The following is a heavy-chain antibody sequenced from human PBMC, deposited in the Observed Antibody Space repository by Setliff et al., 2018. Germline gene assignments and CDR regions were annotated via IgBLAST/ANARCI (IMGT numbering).Heavy chain of an antibody. CDR3: ARLPRTVTHFDY. D-gene: IGHD4-17*01. J-gene: IGHJ4*02. V-gene: IGHV4-61*02. CDR1: GGSISSGSYY. Sequence: PSETLSLTCTVSGGSISSGSYYWSWIRHPAGKGLEWIGRVYTNGGSDYNPFLKSRVSISLDTSKNQFSLKLISVTAADTAVYFCARLPRTVTHFDYWGRGALVTVSS. CDR2: VYTNGGS.